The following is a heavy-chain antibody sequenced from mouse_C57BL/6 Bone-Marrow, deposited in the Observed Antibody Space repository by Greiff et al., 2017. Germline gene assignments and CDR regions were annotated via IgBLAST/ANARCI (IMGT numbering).Heavy chain of an antibody. D-gene: IGHD2-2*01. Sequence: VQLQQSGPELVKPGASVKISCKASGYTFTDYYMNWVKQSHGKSLEWIGDINPNNGGTSYNQKFKGKATLTVDKPSSTAYMQLSSLTSEDSAVYYCAREVYYGYLFAYWGQGTLVTVSA. J-gene: IGHJ3*01. CDR3: AREVYYGYLFAY. CDR2: INPNNGGT. CDR1: GYTFTDYY. V-gene: IGHV1-26*01.